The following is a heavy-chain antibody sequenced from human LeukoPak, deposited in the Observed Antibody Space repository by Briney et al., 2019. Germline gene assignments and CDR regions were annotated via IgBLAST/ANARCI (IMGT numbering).Heavy chain of an antibody. CDR1: GFTFSSYW. Sequence: GGSLRLSCAASGFTFSSYWMHWVRQAPGKGLVWVSRINSDGCSTSYADSVKGRFTISRDNAKNTLYLQMNSLRAEDTAVYYCARVGYSSSWYDYYYYGMDVWGQGTTVTVSS. V-gene: IGHV3-74*01. CDR2: INSDGCST. D-gene: IGHD6-13*01. J-gene: IGHJ6*02. CDR3: ARVGYSSSWYDYYYYGMDV.